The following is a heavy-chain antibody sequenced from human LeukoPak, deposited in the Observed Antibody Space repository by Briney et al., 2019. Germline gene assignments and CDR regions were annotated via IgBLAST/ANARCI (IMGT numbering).Heavy chain of an antibody. D-gene: IGHD3-10*01. V-gene: IGHV3-30*01. CDR1: GFTFSSYA. Sequence: AGGSLRLSCAASGFTFSSYAMHWVRQAPGKGLEWVAVISYDGTITYYADSVKGRFTNSRDNPKNTLYLQLNSLRAEDTAIYYCARDSTYYYDSGSSGPRYFDSWGQGTLVTVSS. CDR3: ARDSTYYYDSGSSGPRYFDS. J-gene: IGHJ4*02. CDR2: ISYDGTIT.